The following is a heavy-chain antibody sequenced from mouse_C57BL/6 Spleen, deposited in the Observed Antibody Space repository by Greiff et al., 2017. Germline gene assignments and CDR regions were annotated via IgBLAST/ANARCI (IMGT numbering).Heavy chain of an antibody. V-gene: IGHV1-19*01. CDR3: ARDYGSSYGWYFDV. J-gene: IGHJ1*03. Sequence: EVMLVESGPVLVKPGASVKMSCKASGYTFTDYYMNWVKQSHGKSLEWIGVINPYNGGTSYNQKFKGKATLTVDKSSSTAYMELNSLTSEDSAVYYCARDYGSSYGWYFDVWGTGTTVTVSS. CDR2: INPYNGGT. CDR1: GYTFTDYY. D-gene: IGHD1-1*01.